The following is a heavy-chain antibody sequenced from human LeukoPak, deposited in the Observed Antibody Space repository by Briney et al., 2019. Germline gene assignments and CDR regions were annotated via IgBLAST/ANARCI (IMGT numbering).Heavy chain of an antibody. CDR1: GFTFSSYG. Sequence: WGTLRLSCAASGFTFSSYGMSWVRQAPGKGLEWVSAISGSGGSTYYADSVKGRFTISRDNSKNTLYLQMNSLRAEDTAVYYCAKIVVVPAAIDYWGQGTLVTVSP. CDR3: AKIVVVPAAIDY. J-gene: IGHJ4*02. D-gene: IGHD2-2*01. V-gene: IGHV3-23*01. CDR2: ISGSGGST.